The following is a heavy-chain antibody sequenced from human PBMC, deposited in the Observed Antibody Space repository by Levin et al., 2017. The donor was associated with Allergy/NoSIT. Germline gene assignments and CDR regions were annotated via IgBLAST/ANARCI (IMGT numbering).Heavy chain of an antibody. CDR2: ISGSAAGT. J-gene: IGHJ3*02. CDR3: ARYHYLSGSSTKAFDI. CDR1: GFTFSSYG. V-gene: IGHV3-23*01. D-gene: IGHD3-10*01. Sequence: GGSLRLSCAASGFTFSSYGMSWVRQAPGKGLEWVSSISGSAAGTYSADSVKGRFTISRDNSKNTLYLELNSLRAEDTALYYCARYHYLSGSSTKAFDIWGQGTMVTVSS.